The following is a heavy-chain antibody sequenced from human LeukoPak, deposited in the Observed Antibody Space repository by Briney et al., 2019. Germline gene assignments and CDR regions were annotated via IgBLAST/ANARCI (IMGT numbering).Heavy chain of an antibody. CDR2: IIPIFGTA. J-gene: IGHJ3*02. CDR1: GGTFSSYA. Sequence: GASVKVSCKASGGTFSSYAISWVRQAPGQGLEWMGGIIPIFGTANYAQKFQGRVTITTDESTSTAYMELSSLRSEDTAVYYCARRESSGLHDAFDXXXXGXMVTVSS. CDR3: ARRESSGLHDAFDX. V-gene: IGHV1-69*05. D-gene: IGHD6-19*01.